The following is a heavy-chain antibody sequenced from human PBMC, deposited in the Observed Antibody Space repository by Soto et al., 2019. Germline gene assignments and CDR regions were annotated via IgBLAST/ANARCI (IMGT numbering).Heavy chain of an antibody. V-gene: IGHV1-69*06. D-gene: IGHD1-26*01. Sequence: QVQLVQSGAEVKKPGSSVKVSCKACGGTFSNYAISWVRQAPGQGLEWMGGIIPIFGTPNYAQKFQGRVTIAADKSTSTAYMEVRNLRSDDTAVYYCARGWETVGTTTPFAYWGQGTLVTVSS. J-gene: IGHJ4*02. CDR2: IIPIFGTP. CDR3: ARGWETVGTTTPFAY. CDR1: GGTFSNYA.